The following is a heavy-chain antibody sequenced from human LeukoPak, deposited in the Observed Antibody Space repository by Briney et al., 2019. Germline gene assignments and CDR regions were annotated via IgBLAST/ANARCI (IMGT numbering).Heavy chain of an antibody. CDR2: IISDGSTT. CDR1: GFSFSIYW. CDR3: SGGGSITVAGY. Sequence: GGSLRLSCAASGFSFSIYWLHWVRQAPGKGLVWVSRIISDGSTTSYADSVKGRFTISRDNAKNTLFLQMNSLRVEDSAVYYCSGGGSITVAGYWGQGTLVTVSS. V-gene: IGHV3-74*01. J-gene: IGHJ4*02. D-gene: IGHD3-10*01.